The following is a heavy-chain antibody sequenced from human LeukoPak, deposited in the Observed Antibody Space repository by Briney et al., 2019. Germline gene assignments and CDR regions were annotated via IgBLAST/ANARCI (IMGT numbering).Heavy chain of an antibody. Sequence: GGSLTLSCAASGFTFSSYAMSWVRQAPGEGLEWVSAISGSGGSTYYADSVKGRFTISRDNSKNTLYLQMNSLRAEDTAVYYCAKGLTLGLDYDFWSGYYTGDDYWGQGTLVTVSS. J-gene: IGHJ4*02. V-gene: IGHV3-23*01. CDR1: GFTFSSYA. CDR2: ISGSGGST. D-gene: IGHD3-3*01. CDR3: AKGLTLGLDYDFWSGYYTGDDY.